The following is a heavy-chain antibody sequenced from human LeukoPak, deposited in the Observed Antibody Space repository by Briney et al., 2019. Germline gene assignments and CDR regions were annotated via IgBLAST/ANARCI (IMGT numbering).Heavy chain of an antibody. D-gene: IGHD6-13*01. V-gene: IGHV3-7*01. CDR2: MNEYGTEK. J-gene: IGHJ4*02. Sequence: GGSLRLSCAASGFTFSNYWINWVRQAPGKGLEWVANMNEYGTEKYYVGSVRGRFTISRDNAENSLYLQMNSLRAEDTAVYYCASQPPPSRWSAAGTSYWGQGTLVTVSS. CDR3: ASQPPPSRWSAAGTSY. CDR1: GFTFSNYW.